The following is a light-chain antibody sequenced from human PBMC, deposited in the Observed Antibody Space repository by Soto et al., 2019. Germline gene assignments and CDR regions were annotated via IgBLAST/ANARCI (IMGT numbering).Light chain of an antibody. J-gene: IGKJ1*01. V-gene: IGKV4-1*01. CDR1: QSVLYSSSNRNY. CDR3: QQYYSRPPWT. CDR2: WAS. Sequence: DIVMTKSPDSLAVSLGERATINCKSSQSVLYSSSNRNYLAWYQQKPGQPPKLLIYWASTRESGVPDRFSGSGSGTDFTLTISSLQADDVAVYYCQQYYSRPPWTFGQGTKVEIK.